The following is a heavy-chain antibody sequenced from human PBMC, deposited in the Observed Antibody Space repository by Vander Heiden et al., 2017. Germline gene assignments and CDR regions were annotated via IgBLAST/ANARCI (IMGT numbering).Heavy chain of an antibody. V-gene: IGHV3-30*18. Sequence: QVQLVESGGGVVQPGRSLRLSCAASGFTFSSDGMHWVRLAPGKGLEWVAVISYDGSNKYYADSVKGRFTISRDNSKNTLYLQMNSLRAEDTAVYYCAKSKTVTTLPNYFDYWGQGTLVTVSS. CDR1: GFTFSSDG. CDR3: AKSKTVTTLPNYFDY. CDR2: ISYDGSNK. J-gene: IGHJ4*02. D-gene: IGHD4-17*01.